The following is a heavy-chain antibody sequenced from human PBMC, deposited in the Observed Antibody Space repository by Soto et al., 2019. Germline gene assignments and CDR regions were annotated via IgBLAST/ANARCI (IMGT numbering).Heavy chain of an antibody. D-gene: IGHD7-27*01. CDR2: INQSGST. V-gene: IGHV4-34*01. Sequence: GSLRLSCAVYGGSFSGYYWSWIRQPPGKGLEWIGEINQSGSTNYNPSLKSRVTISEDTPKKQCSLNLGSLTSADTAVYYCARAPLETGDAFDIWGKGTMVTVSS. CDR1: GGSFSGYY. CDR3: ARAPLETGDAFDI. J-gene: IGHJ3*02.